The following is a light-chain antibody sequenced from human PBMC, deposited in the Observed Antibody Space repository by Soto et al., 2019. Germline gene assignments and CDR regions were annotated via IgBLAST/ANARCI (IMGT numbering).Light chain of an antibody. CDR3: QQRSNWPPLT. J-gene: IGKJ4*01. V-gene: IGKV3-11*01. Sequence: EIVMTQSPATLSVSPGERATLSCRASQSVSSYLAWYQQKPGQAPRLLIYDASNRATGIPARFSGSGSGTDFTLTISSLGPEDFAVYYCQQRSNWPPLTFGGGTKVDIK. CDR2: DAS. CDR1: QSVSSY.